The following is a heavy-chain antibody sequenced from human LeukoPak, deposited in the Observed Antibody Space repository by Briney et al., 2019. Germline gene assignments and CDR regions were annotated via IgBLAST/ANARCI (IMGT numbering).Heavy chain of an antibody. V-gene: IGHV3-30*04. CDR2: ISYDGSNK. CDR1: GFTFSSYA. Sequence: GGSLRLSCAASGFTFSSYAMHWVRQAPAKGLELVAVISYDGSNKYYADSVKGRFTISRDNSKNTLYLQMNSLRAEDTAVYYCARALGDGYHWFDPWGQGTLVTVSS. CDR3: ARALGDGYHWFDP. D-gene: IGHD5-24*01. J-gene: IGHJ5*02.